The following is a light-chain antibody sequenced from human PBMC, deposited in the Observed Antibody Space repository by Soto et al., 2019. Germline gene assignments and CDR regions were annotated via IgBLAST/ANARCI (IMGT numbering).Light chain of an antibody. J-gene: IGKJ1*01. Sequence: DIQITHSPCALSASVEDRVIITFLASQSISNHLNWYQQKPGKAPKVLVYATSTLQSGVPSRFSGGGSGTDFTLTISSLQPEDSATYYCQKSYGFTWKFGQGTKVDIK. CDR3: QKSYGFTWK. CDR2: ATS. V-gene: IGKV1-39*01. CDR1: QSISNH.